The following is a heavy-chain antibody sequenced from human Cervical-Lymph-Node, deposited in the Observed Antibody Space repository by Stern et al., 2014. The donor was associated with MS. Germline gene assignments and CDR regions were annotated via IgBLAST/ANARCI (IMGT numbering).Heavy chain of an antibody. V-gene: IGHV1-2*02. CDR2: ISLHSGGT. CDR3: ARGSSYYDISVYNGFDI. Sequence: VQLEESGAEVKKPGASVKVSCKASGYTFTGYYIHWVRQAPGQGLECMGWISLHSGGTNYAQKFQGRVTMTRDTSISTAYMELSSLTSDDTAVYYCARGSSYYDISVYNGFDIWGQGTMVTVSS. CDR1: GYTFTGYY. J-gene: IGHJ3*02. D-gene: IGHD3-22*01.